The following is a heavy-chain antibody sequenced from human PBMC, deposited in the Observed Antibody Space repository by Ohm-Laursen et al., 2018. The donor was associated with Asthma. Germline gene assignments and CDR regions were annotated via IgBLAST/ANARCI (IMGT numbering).Heavy chain of an antibody. CDR2: IYHSGST. J-gene: IGHJ5*02. V-gene: IGHV4-30-2*01. Sequence: TLSLTCAVSGGSISSGGYSWSWIRQPPGKGLEWIGYIYHSGSTYYNPSLKSRVTISVDRSKNQFSLKLSSVTAADTAVYYCARVIPTNWFDPWGQGTLVTVSS. CDR3: ARVIPTNWFDP. CDR1: GGSISSGGYS.